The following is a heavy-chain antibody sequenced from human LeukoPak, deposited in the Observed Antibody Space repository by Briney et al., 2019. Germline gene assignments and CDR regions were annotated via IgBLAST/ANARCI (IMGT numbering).Heavy chain of an antibody. CDR1: GFTFSSCG. V-gene: IGHV3-33*06. J-gene: IGHJ4*02. Sequence: PGRSLRLSCAASGFTFSSCGMHWVRQAPGKGLEWVAVIWYDGSNKYYADSVKGRFSISRDNSKNTLYLQMNSLRAEDTAVYYCANLPHRFDIVVVVARWGQGTLVTVSS. CDR3: ANLPHRFDIVVVVAR. D-gene: IGHD2-15*01. CDR2: IWYDGSNK.